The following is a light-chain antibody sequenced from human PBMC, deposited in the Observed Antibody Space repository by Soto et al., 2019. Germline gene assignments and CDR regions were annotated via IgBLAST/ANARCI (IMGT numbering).Light chain of an antibody. CDR1: QSVSSNY. CDR2: GAS. Sequence: EIVLTQSPGTLSLSPGDRATLSCRASQSVSSNYLAWYQQKPGQAPRLLIYGASSRATGIPDRFSGSGSGTDFTLTISRLEPEYFAVYYCQRYVTSFPLTFCSGTSVDIK. V-gene: IGKV3-20*01. J-gene: IGKJ3*01. CDR3: QRYVTSFPLT.